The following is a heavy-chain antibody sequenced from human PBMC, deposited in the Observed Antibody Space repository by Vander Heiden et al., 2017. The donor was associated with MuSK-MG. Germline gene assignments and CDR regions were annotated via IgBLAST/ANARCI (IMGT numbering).Heavy chain of an antibody. V-gene: IGHV1-18*04. J-gene: IGHJ6*02. CDR1: GYTFTSYG. Sequence: QVHLVHSGAEVKQPGASVKVSRKASGYTFTSYGISWVRQATGQGLEWMGWISAYNGNTNYAQKLQGRVTMTTDTSTSTAYMELRSLRSDDTAVYYCARKYYDILTGPSGMDVWGQGTTVTVS. CDR3: ARKYYDILTGPSGMDV. CDR2: ISAYNGNT. D-gene: IGHD3-9*01.